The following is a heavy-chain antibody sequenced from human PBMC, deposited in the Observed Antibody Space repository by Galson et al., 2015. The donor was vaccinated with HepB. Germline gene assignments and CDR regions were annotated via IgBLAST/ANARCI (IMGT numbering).Heavy chain of an antibody. CDR1: GFTVSSNY. V-gene: IGHV3-66*01. CDR2: IYSGGST. Sequence: SLRLSCAASGFTVSSNYMSWVRQAPGKGLEWVSVIYSGGSTYCADSVKGRFTISRDNSKNTLYLQMNSLRAEDTAVYYCARLIKVVAAFDYWGQGTLVTVSS. D-gene: IGHD2-15*01. CDR3: ARLIKVVAAFDY. J-gene: IGHJ4*02.